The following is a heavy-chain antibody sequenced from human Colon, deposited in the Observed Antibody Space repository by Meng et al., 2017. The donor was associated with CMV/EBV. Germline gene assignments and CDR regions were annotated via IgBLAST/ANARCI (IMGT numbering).Heavy chain of an antibody. J-gene: IGHJ5*02. Sequence: KPSADPFPDYYIHLVRQTPGQGLGWMGRINLYSGGTDYAQNFQGRVTMTWDASISTAYMVLTWLTSDDTAIYYCARGGERGHQTLDPWGQGALVTVSS. CDR1: ADPFPDYY. V-gene: IGHV1-2*06. D-gene: IGHD1-1*01. CDR3: ARGGERGHQTLDP. CDR2: INLYSGGT.